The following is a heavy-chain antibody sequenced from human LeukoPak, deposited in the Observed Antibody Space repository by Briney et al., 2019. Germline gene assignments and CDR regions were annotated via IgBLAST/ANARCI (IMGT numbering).Heavy chain of an antibody. CDR1: GFTFSSYA. V-gene: IGHV3-30*14. CDR2: ISYDGSNK. J-gene: IGHJ3*02. CDR3: ASSTHAPYGFDI. Sequence: GGSLRLSCAASGFTFSSYAMHWVRQAPGKGLEWVAVISYDGSNKYYADSVKGRFTISRENAKNSLYLQMNSLRAGDTAVYYCASSTHAPYGFDIWGQGTMVTVSS.